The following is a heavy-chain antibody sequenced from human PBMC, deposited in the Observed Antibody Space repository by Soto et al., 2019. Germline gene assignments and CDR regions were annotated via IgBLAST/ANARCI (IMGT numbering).Heavy chain of an antibody. D-gene: IGHD2-21*02. CDR2: IIPIFGTA. Sequence: QVQLVQSGAEVKKPGSSVKVSCKASGGTFSSYAISWVRQAPGRGLEWMGGIIPIFGTANYAQKFQGRVTITADESTSTAYMELSSLRSEDTAVYYCARDPLAYCGGDCPEDYYYGMDVWGQGTTVTVSS. CDR1: GGTFSSYA. V-gene: IGHV1-69*01. CDR3: ARDPLAYCGGDCPEDYYYGMDV. J-gene: IGHJ6*02.